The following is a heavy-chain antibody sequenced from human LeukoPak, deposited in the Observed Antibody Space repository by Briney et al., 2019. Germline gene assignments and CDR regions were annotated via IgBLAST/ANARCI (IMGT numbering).Heavy chain of an antibody. CDR1: GFTFSNYG. CDR3: AKDPLVRGATYDF. Sequence: GRSLRLSCAASGFTFSNYGMHWVRQAPGKGLEWVAVISYDASYKNYADSVKGRFTISRDNSKNTLYLQVNSLRAEDTAVYYCAKDPLVRGATYDFWGQGTLVTVSS. D-gene: IGHD3-10*01. V-gene: IGHV3-30*18. CDR2: ISYDASYK. J-gene: IGHJ4*02.